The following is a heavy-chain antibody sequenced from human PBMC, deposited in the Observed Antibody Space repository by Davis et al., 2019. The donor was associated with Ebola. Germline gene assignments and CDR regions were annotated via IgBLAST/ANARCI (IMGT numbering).Heavy chain of an antibody. V-gene: IGHV3-74*01. CDR2: INRDGSYP. Sequence: GESLKISCAASGFAVSSKYMSWARQAPGKGLVWVSRINRDGSYPENADFVKGRFTISRDNAKNTLYLQMNSLRDDDTAVYYCAREGKVGATDLWGQGTLVTVSS. D-gene: IGHD1-26*01. CDR3: AREGKVGATDL. CDR1: GFAVSSKY. J-gene: IGHJ4*02.